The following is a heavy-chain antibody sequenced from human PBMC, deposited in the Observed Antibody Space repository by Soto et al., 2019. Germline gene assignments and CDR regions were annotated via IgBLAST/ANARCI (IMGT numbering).Heavy chain of an antibody. CDR2: IWYDGSNK. J-gene: IGHJ4*02. CDR3: ARDRRRGFYYYDSSGYPPDY. D-gene: IGHD3-22*01. CDR1: GFTFSSYG. Sequence: GGSLRLSCAASGFTFSSYGMHWVRQAPGKGLEWVAVIWYDGSNKYYADSVKGRFTISRDNSKNTLYLQMNSLRAEDTAVYYCARDRRRGFYYYDSSGYPPDYWGQGTLVTVSS. V-gene: IGHV3-33*01.